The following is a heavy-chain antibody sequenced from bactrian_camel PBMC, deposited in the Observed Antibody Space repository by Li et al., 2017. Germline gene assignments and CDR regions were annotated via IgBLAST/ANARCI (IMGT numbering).Heavy chain of an antibody. CDR2: LYTDGGST. J-gene: IGHJ4*01. Sequence: VQLVESGGGLVQPGGSLRLSCAASDGTFRNNYYVTWVRQAPGKGLEWVSSLYTDGGSTYYADSVKGRFIISKDNVNPTLYLQMNSLSTEDTARYYCATRMLVADWGQGTQVTVS. V-gene: IGHV3-2*01. CDR1: DGTFRNNYY. D-gene: IGHD1*01. CDR3: ATRMLVAD.